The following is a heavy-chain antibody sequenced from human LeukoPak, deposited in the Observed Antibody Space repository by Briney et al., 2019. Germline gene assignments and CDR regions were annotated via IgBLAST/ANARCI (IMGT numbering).Heavy chain of an antibody. J-gene: IGHJ4*02. CDR2: ISGSGGST. CDR3: AKDHGACSGGSCYLFDY. Sequence: PGGSLRLSCAASGFTFSSYAMSWVRQAPGKGLEWVSAISGSGGSTYYADSVKGRFTISRDNSKNTLYLQMNSLRAEDTAVYYCAKDHGACSGGSCYLFDYWGQGTLVTVSS. CDR1: GFTFSSYA. V-gene: IGHV3-23*01. D-gene: IGHD2-15*01.